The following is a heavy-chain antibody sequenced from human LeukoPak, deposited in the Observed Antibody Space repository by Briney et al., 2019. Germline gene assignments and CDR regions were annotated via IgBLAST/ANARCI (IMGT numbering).Heavy chain of an antibody. CDR2: IYSDGST. CDR1: GFTVSSNY. CDR3: ARDRSSGWYVYDY. Sequence: GGSLRLSCAASGFTVSSNYMSWVRQAPGKGLEWVSLIYSDGSTYYADSVKGRFTISRNTSKNTLYLQMNSLRADDTAVYYCARDRSSGWYVYDYWGQGTLVTVSS. V-gene: IGHV3-53*01. J-gene: IGHJ4*02. D-gene: IGHD6-19*01.